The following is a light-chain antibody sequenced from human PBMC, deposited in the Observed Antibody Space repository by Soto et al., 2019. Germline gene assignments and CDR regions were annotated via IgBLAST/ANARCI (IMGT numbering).Light chain of an antibody. V-gene: IGKV1-33*01. CDR3: QQVDNLPLT. Sequence: DIPMTQSPSSLSASVGDRVTITCQASQDISNYLNWYQQKPGKAPKILIYDASVLEAGVPSRFSGGGSGTHFTLTISSLQAEDVATYYCQQVDNLPLTFGGGTKVEIK. CDR1: QDISNY. CDR2: DAS. J-gene: IGKJ4*01.